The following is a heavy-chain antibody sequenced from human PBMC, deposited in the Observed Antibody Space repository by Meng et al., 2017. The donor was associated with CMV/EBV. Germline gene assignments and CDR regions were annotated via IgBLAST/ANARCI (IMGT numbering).Heavy chain of an antibody. J-gene: IGHJ4*02. V-gene: IGHV1-18*01. CDR3: AGEDYYDGSGYYPFDY. Sequence: ASVKVSCKASGYTFTSYGISWVRQAPGQGLEWMGWISAYNGNTNYAQKLQGRVTMTTDTSTSTAYMELRSLRSDDTAVYYCAGEDYYDGSGYYPFDYWGQGTLVTVSS. CDR1: GYTFTSYG. CDR2: ISAYNGNT. D-gene: IGHD3-22*01.